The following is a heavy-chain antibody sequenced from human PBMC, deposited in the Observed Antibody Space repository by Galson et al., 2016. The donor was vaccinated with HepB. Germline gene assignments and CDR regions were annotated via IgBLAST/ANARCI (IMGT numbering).Heavy chain of an antibody. J-gene: IGHJ4*02. CDR1: GDSISRTNW. CDR2: IYHSGNT. Sequence: SETMSLTCAVSGDSISRTNWWRWVRQPPGKGLEWIGEIYHSGNTNYNPSLKSRVTISLDKSKNQFSLKLSSVTAADTAVYYCARSYSTSLYIYLDYWGQGTLVTVSS. V-gene: IGHV4-4*02. D-gene: IGHD6-13*01. CDR3: ARSYSTSLYIYLDY.